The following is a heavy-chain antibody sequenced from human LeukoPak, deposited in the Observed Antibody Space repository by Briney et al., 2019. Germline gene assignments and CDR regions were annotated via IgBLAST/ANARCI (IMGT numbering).Heavy chain of an antibody. CDR2: ISDSGDSA. V-gene: IGHV3-23*01. D-gene: IGHD1-26*01. J-gene: IGHJ5*02. CDR3: AKVGRQKYFAP. CDR1: GFTFSSYA. Sequence: PGGSLRLSCTASGFTFSSYAMTWVRQPPGKGLEWVSAISDSGDSAFSADPVKGRFTISRDNSKNTLYLQMNSLRAEDTAVYYCAKVGRQKYFAPWGKGPLVPVPS.